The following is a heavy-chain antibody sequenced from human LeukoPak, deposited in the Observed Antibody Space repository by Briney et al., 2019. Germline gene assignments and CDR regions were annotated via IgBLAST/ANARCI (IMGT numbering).Heavy chain of an antibody. Sequence: GVLRLSCAASGIPFTNFWGPQAPGKGGVWVLYLSSSGRTNYYADSVRGRFTISRDNAKNSLYLQTNSLRVEDTAVYYCARNWVPSGYSYYYGMDVWGQGTTVTVSS. J-gene: IGHJ6*02. D-gene: IGHD3-16*01. CDR3: ARNWVPSGYSYYYGMDV. CDR2: LSSSGRTN. CDR1: GIPFTN. V-gene: IGHV3-48*03.